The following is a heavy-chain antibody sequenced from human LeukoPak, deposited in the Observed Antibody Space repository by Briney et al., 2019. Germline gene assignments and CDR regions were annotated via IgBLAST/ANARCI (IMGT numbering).Heavy chain of an antibody. V-gene: IGHV1-69*11. J-gene: IGHJ4*02. Sequence: SVKVSCTASGGTFTNHAITWVRQAPGQGLEWMGRIIPILESEDYAQKFQGRVTITTDEFKTTAYMELSSLRPDDTAVYFCARDAPGYSYGSDDFDYWGQGTLVTVSS. CDR2: IIPILESE. D-gene: IGHD5-18*01. CDR3: ARDAPGYSYGSDDFDY. CDR1: GGTFTNHA.